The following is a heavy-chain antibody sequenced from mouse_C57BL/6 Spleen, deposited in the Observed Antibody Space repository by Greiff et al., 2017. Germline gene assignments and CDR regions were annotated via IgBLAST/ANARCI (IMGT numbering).Heavy chain of an antibody. V-gene: IGHV1-52*01. CDR1: GYTFTSYW. CDR3: AASYYYGSSPWFAY. Sequence: QVQLKQPGAELVRPGSSVKLSCKASGYTFTSYWMHWVKQRPIQGLEWIGNIDPSDSETHYNQKFKDKATLTVDKSSSTAYMQLSSLTSEDSAVYYCAASYYYGSSPWFAYWGQGTLVTVSA. D-gene: IGHD1-1*01. CDR2: IDPSDSET. J-gene: IGHJ3*01.